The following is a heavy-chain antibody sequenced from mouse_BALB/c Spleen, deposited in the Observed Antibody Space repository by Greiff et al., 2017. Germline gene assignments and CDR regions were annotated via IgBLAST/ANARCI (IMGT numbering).Heavy chain of an antibody. D-gene: IGHD2-4*01. J-gene: IGHJ4*01. V-gene: IGHV1S81*02. Sequence: QVQLKESGAELVKPGASVKLSCKASGYTFTSYYMYWVKQRPGQGLEWIGEINPSNGGTNFNEKFKSKATLTVDKSSSTAYMQLSSLTSEDSAVYYCTRREDYDGGDYAMDYWGQGTSVTVSS. CDR2: INPSNGGT. CDR3: TRREDYDGGDYAMDY. CDR1: GYTFTSYY.